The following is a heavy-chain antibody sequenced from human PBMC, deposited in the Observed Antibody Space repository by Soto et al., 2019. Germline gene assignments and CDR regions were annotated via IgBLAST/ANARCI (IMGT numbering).Heavy chain of an antibody. D-gene: IGHD3-22*01. CDR2: ISAYNGNT. V-gene: IGHV1-18*01. CDR3: ARVPYYYDSPHYYGMDV. J-gene: IGHJ6*02. Sequence: ASVKVSCKASGYTFTRYCISWVRQAPGQGLEWMGWISAYNGNTNYAQKLQGRVTMTTDTSTSTAYMELRSLRSDDTAVYYCARVPYYYDSPHYYGMDVWGQGTTVTVSS. CDR1: GYTFTRYC.